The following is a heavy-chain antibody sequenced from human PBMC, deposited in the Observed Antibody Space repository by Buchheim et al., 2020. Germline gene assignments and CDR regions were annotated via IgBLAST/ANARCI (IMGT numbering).Heavy chain of an antibody. CDR1: GFTFSSYG. CDR2: ISYDGSNK. D-gene: IGHD6-6*01. Sequence: QVQLVESGGGVVQPGRSLRLSCAASGFTFSSYGMHWVRQAPGKGLEWVAVISYDGSNKYYADSVKGRFTISRDNSKNTLYLQMNSLRAEDTAVYYCAKEQELLASSRPPYFDYWGQGTL. CDR3: AKEQELLASSRPPYFDY. V-gene: IGHV3-30*18. J-gene: IGHJ4*02.